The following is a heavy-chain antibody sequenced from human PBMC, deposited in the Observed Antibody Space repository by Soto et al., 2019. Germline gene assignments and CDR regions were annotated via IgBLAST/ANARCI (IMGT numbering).Heavy chain of an antibody. CDR3: AHSACDSSGYYTGYGMDG. V-gene: IGHV2-5*02. CDR2: IYWDDDK. CDR1: GFSLSTSGVG. J-gene: IGHJ6*04. D-gene: IGHD3-22*01. Sequence: SGPTLVNPTQTLTLTCTFSGFSLSTSGVGVGWIRQPPGKALEWLALIYWDDDKRYSPSLKSRLTITKDTSKNQVVVTMTNINPVNTATYYCAHSACDSSGYYTGYGMDGWGKGSTVTVSS.